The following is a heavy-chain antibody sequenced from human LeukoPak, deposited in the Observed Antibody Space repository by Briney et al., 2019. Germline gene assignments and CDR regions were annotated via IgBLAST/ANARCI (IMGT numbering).Heavy chain of an antibody. V-gene: IGHV1-2*02. D-gene: IGHD4-11*01. Sequence: ASVKVSCKASGYTFTNYYFHWVRQAPGPGLEWMGWINPNTDGTTYAQKFRGGVTLTWDTSISTVYMELNRLTSDDTAVYYCATSAGDYRAGHYYYMGVWGKGTSVTVSS. CDR3: ATSAGDYRAGHYYYMGV. CDR1: GYTFTNYY. J-gene: IGHJ6*03. CDR2: INPNTDGT.